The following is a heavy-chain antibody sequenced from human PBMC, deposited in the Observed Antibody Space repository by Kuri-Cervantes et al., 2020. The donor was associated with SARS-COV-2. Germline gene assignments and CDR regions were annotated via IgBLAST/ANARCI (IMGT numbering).Heavy chain of an antibody. V-gene: IGHV3-23*01. CDR1: GFTFSSYS. CDR2: ISGSGGST. J-gene: IGHJ5*02. Sequence: GGSLRLSCAASGFTFSSYSMNWVRQAPGKGLEWVSAISGSGGSTYYADSVKGRFTISRDNSKNTLYLQMNSLRSDDTAVYYCARGGTYYDILSGQKNWFDPWGQGTLVTVSS. D-gene: IGHD3-9*01. CDR3: ARGGTYYDILSGQKNWFDP.